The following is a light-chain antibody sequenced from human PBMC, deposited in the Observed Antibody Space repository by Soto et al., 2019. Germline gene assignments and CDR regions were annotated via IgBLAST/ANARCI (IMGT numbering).Light chain of an antibody. J-gene: IGKJ4*01. CDR1: QDISNY. V-gene: IGKV1-33*01. CDR3: QQYDNLPLI. Sequence: DIQMTQSPSSLSPSVGDRVTITYQASQDISNYLNWYQQQTGKAPKLLIYDASNLETGVPSRFSGSGSGTDFTFTISRLQPEDIETYYCQQYDNLPLIFGGGTKVDI. CDR2: DAS.